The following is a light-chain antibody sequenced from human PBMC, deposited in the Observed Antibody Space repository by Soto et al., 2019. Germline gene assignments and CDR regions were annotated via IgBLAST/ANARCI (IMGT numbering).Light chain of an antibody. CDR3: CSYAGSYTFARNV. CDR2: DVS. J-gene: IGLJ1*01. Sequence: QSALTQPASVSGSPGQSITISCTGTSSDVGSYNYISWYQQHPGEAPKLMIHDVSERPSGVPDRFSGSKSGNTASPTISGLQAEDEADYYCCSYAGSYTFARNVFGTGTKVTVL. V-gene: IGLV2-11*01. CDR1: SSDVGSYNY.